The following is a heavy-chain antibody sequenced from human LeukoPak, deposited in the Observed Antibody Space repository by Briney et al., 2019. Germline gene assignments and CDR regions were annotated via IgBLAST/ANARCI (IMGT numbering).Heavy chain of an antibody. J-gene: IGHJ6*03. V-gene: IGHV4-38-2*01. Sequence: SETLSLTCAVSGYSISSGYYWGWIRQPPGKGLEWIGSIYHSGSTYYNPSLESRVTISVDTSKNQFSLKLSSVTAADTAVYYCASSVSRLYYYYMDVWGKGTTVTVSS. CDR2: IYHSGST. CDR1: GYSISSGYY. D-gene: IGHD3-10*01. CDR3: ASSVSRLYYYYMDV.